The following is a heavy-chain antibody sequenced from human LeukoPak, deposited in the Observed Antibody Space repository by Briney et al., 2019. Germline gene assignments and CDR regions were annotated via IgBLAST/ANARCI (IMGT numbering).Heavy chain of an antibody. J-gene: IGHJ4*02. Sequence: GGSLRLSCAASGVTVSNNYMAWVRQAPGKGLEWVAVIGYDGVNKFYTDSVTGRVTISRDDSKSTLYLQMDSLRAEDTAVYYCARDFLRGAPDYLDLWGQGTLVTVSS. CDR2: IGYDGVNK. CDR3: ARDFLRGAPDYLDL. D-gene: IGHD3-10*01. CDR1: GVTVSNNY. V-gene: IGHV3-30*03.